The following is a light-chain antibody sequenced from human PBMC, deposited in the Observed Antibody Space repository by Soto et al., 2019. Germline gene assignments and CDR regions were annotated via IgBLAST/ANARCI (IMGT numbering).Light chain of an antibody. CDR2: SAS. CDR1: LDIRGY. V-gene: IGKV1-9*01. Sequence: DIPLTQSPSFLSASVGDRVTITCRASLDIRGYLAWYQQKPGRVPRLLIYSASTLQSGVPSRFSGSGSGTEFTLTISRLQPEDFASYYCQQLDRYPFSFGGGTKVEIK. CDR3: QQLDRYPFS. J-gene: IGKJ4*01.